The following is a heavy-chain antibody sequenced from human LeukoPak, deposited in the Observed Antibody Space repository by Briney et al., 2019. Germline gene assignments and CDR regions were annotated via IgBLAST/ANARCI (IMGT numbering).Heavy chain of an antibody. J-gene: IGHJ5*02. D-gene: IGHD3-22*01. Sequence: GASVKVSCKVSGYTLTELSMHWVRQAPGKGREWMGGFDPEDGETIYAQKFQGRVTMTEDTSTDTAYMELSSLRSEDTAVYYCATIYYYDSSGYKNWFDPWGQGTLVTVSS. CDR1: GYTLTELS. V-gene: IGHV1-24*01. CDR2: FDPEDGET. CDR3: ATIYYYDSSGYKNWFDP.